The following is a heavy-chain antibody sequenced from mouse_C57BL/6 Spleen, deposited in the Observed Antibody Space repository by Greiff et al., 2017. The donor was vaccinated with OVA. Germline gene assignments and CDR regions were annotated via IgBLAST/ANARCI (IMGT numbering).Heavy chain of an antibody. CDR1: GYAFSSSW. CDR2: IYPGDGDT. J-gene: IGHJ2*01. CDR3: ARYVYYGFDY. V-gene: IGHV1-82*01. Sequence: VQLQESGPELVKPGASVKISCKASGYAFSSSWMNWVKQRPGKGLEWIGRIYPGDGDTNYNGKFKGKATLTADKSSSTAYMQLSSLTFEDSAVYFCARYVYYGFDYWGQGTTLTVSS. D-gene: IGHD2-1*01.